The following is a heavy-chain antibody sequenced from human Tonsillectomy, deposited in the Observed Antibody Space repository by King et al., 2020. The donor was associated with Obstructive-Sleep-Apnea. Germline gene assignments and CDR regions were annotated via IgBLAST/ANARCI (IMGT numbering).Heavy chain of an antibody. V-gene: IGHV4-59*01. J-gene: IGHJ4*02. Sequence: QLQESGPRLVKPSETLSLICTVSGGSISSYYCSWIRQPPGKGLEWIGYIYSSGITNYNPSLNSRVTISVDTSKNQFSLKLSTLTAADTAVYYWARGRDLYYDSSGIDYWGQGTLVTVSS. CDR3: ARGRDLYYDSSGIDY. D-gene: IGHD3-22*01. CDR2: IYSSGIT. CDR1: GGSISSYY.